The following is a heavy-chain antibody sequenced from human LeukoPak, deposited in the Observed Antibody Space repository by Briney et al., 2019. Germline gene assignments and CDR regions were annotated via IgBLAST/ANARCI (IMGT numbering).Heavy chain of an antibody. V-gene: IGHV1-24*01. D-gene: IGHD1-26*01. J-gene: IGHJ6*03. CDR2: FDPEDGET. CDR1: GYTLTELS. Sequence: ASVKVSCKVSGYTLTELSMHWVRQAPGKGLEWMGGFDPEDGETIYAQKFQGRVTMTEDTSTDTAYMELSSLRSEDTAVYYCATGSNSGSYGYYYMDAWGKGTTVTVSS. CDR3: ATGSNSGSYGYYYMDA.